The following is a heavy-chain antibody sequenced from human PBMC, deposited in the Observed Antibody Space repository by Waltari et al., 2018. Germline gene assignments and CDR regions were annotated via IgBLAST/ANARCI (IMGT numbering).Heavy chain of an antibody. Sequence: EVQLVESGGGLVQPGGSLRLPCSASGLTIRGYWMPWVRQAPGKGPVWISRINSDESSTNYADSVRGRFTISRDNAKNTLYLQMDSLRVEDTAVYYCVRYSSGSFDWGQGTLVTVSS. J-gene: IGHJ4*02. CDR1: GLTIRGYW. D-gene: IGHD6-19*01. CDR2: INSDESST. V-gene: IGHV3-74*01. CDR3: VRYSSGSFD.